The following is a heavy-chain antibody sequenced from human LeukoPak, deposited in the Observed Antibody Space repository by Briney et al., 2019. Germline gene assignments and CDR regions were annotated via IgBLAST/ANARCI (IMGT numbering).Heavy chain of an antibody. CDR3: ARSPGSDFDY. Sequence: GGSLRLSCAASGFAFSDYYMTWIRQAPGKGLEWVSYISTSSSTIYYADSVKGRFTISRDNAKNSLYLQMNSLRAEDTAVYYCARSPGSDFDYWGQGTLVTVSS. CDR1: GFAFSDYY. V-gene: IGHV3-11*04. D-gene: IGHD3-10*01. J-gene: IGHJ4*02. CDR2: ISTSSSTI.